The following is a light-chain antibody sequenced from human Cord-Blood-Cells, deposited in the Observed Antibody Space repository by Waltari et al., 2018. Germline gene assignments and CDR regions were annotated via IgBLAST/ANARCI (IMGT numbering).Light chain of an antibody. CDR2: EGS. J-gene: IGLJ3*02. V-gene: IGLV2-23*01. Sequence: SALTQPASVSGSPGQSITISCTGTSSDVGSYNLVSCYQQHPGKAPKLMIYEGSKRPSGVSNRFSGSKSGNTASLTISGLQAEDEADYYCCSYAGSSTWVFGGGTKLTVL. CDR3: CSYAGSSTWV. CDR1: SSDVGSYNL.